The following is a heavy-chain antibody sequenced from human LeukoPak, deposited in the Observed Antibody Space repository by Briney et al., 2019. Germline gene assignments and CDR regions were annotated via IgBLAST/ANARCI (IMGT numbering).Heavy chain of an antibody. Sequence: PGGSLRLTCAAPGFTFSSYWMHWVRQAPGKGLVWVSRINSDGITTSYADSVKGRFTISRDNAKNTLYLQMNSLRAEDTAVYYCARDMVAGGPDYWGQGTLVTVSS. V-gene: IGHV3-74*01. J-gene: IGHJ4*02. CDR2: INSDGITT. CDR1: GFTFSSYW. D-gene: IGHD6-19*01. CDR3: ARDMVAGGPDY.